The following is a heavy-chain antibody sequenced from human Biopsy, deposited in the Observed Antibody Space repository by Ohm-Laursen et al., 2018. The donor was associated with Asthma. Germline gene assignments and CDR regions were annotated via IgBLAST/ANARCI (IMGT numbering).Heavy chain of an antibody. V-gene: IGHV4-39*01. J-gene: IGHJ6*02. CDR2: ISYGGKT. CDR1: GGSMTPTSHY. CDR3: ARRITIFGVVQKDHGMDA. D-gene: IGHD3-3*01. Sequence: TLSLTCPVSGGSMTPTSHYWDWIRQAPGKGLEWIGYISYGGKTSYNPSLKNRVTISRDTSKNQFSLRLTSVTAADTAVYFCARRITIFGVVQKDHGMDAWGQGTTVSVSS.